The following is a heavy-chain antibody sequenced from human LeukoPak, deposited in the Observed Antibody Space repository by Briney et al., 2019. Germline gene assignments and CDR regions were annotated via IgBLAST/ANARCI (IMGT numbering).Heavy chain of an antibody. CDR3: AKDGRCGGDCFDY. V-gene: IGHV3-23*01. CDR2: ISGSGGST. J-gene: IGHJ4*02. Sequence: GGSLRPSCAASEFTFNYYDMNWVRQAPGKGLEWVSAISGSGGSTYYADSVKGRFTISRDNSKNTLYLQMNSLRAEDTAVYYCAKDGRCGGDCFDYWGQGTLVTVSS. D-gene: IGHD2-21*01. CDR1: EFTFNYYD.